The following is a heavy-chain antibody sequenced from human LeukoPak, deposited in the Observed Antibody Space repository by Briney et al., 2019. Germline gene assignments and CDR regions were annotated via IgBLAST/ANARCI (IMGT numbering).Heavy chain of an antibody. CDR3: AREGPRANSYFDY. Sequence: ASVKVSCKASGGTFSSYAISWVRQAPGQGLEWMGRIIPIFGTANYAQKFQGRVTITADKSTSTAYMELSSLRSEDTAVYYCAREGPRANSYFDYWGQGTLDTVSS. CDR2: IIPIFGTA. V-gene: IGHV1-69*06. J-gene: IGHJ4*02. D-gene: IGHD4/OR15-4a*01. CDR1: GGTFSSYA.